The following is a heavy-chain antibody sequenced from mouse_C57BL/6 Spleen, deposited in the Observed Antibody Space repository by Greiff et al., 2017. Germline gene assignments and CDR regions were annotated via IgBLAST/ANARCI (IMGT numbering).Heavy chain of an antibody. CDR3: ARTGRRDFFDY. CDR2: INPNNGGT. J-gene: IGHJ2*01. D-gene: IGHD4-1*01. V-gene: IGHV1-26*01. Sequence: EVKLMESGPELVQPGASVKISCKASGYTFTDYYMNWVKQSHGKSLEWIGDINPNNGGTSYNQKFKGKATLTVDKSSSTAYMELRSLTSEDSAVYYWARTGRRDFFDYWGQGTTLTVSS. CDR1: GYTFTDYY.